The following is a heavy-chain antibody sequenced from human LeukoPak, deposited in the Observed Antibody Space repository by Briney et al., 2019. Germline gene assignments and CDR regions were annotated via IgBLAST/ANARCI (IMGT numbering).Heavy chain of an antibody. V-gene: IGHV3-30-3*01. CDR2: ISYDGSNK. D-gene: IGHD3-22*01. J-gene: IGHJ4*02. CDR1: GFTFSSYA. CDR3: ARDRLYYYDSSGYLDY. Sequence: GRSLRLSCAASGFTFSSYAMHWVRQAPGKGLEWVAVISYDGSNKYYADSVKGRFTISRDNSKSTLYLQMNSLRAEDTAVYYCARDRLYYYDSSGYLDYWGQGTLVTVSS.